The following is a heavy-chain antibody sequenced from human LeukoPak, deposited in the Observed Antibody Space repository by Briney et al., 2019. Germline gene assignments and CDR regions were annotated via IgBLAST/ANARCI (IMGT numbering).Heavy chain of an antibody. Sequence: SETLSLTCTVSGGSISSYYWSWIRQPAGKGLEWIGRIYTSGSTNYNPSLKSRVTMSVDTSKNQFSLKLSSVTAADTAVYYCARDLAARPVGAFDIWGQGTMVTVSS. V-gene: IGHV4-4*07. J-gene: IGHJ3*02. CDR2: IYTSGST. CDR1: GGSISSYY. D-gene: IGHD6-6*01. CDR3: ARDLAARPVGAFDI.